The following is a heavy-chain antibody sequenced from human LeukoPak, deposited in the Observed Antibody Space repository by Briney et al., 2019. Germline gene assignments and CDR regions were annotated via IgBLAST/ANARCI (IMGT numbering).Heavy chain of an antibody. J-gene: IGHJ5*02. D-gene: IGHD3-16*01. CDR1: GGSISNYD. CDR2: IYSNGDT. V-gene: IGHV4-4*07. Sequence: TSEILSLTCTVSGGSISNYDWSWIRQPAGKGLEWIGRIYSNGDTNYNPSLKSRLTMSVDTSKNQFSLNLYSVTAADTAVYYCARGGTMGNANWFDPWGQGTLVTVSS. CDR3: ARGGTMGNANWFDP.